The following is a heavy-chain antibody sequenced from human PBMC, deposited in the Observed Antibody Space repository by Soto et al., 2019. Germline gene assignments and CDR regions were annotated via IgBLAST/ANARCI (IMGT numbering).Heavy chain of an antibody. V-gene: IGHV3-23*01. Sequence: GGSLRLSCAASGFTFSSYAMSWVRQAPGKGLEWVSAISGSGGSTYYADSVKGRFTISRDNSKNTLYLRMNSLRAEDTAVYYCAKDQGGLYGSGTYEGWGQGTLVTVSS. CDR3: AKDQGGLYGSGTYEG. CDR1: GFTFSSYA. CDR2: ISGSGGST. D-gene: IGHD3-10*01. J-gene: IGHJ4*02.